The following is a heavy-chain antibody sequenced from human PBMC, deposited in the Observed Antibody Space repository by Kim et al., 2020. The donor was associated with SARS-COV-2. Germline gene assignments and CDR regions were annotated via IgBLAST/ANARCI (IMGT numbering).Heavy chain of an antibody. D-gene: IGHD2-2*01. CDR2: ISGSGGST. CDR3: LSDPMGAYCSSTSCLDV. Sequence: GGSLRLSCAASGFTFSSYAMSWVRQAPGKGLEWVSAISGSGGSTYYADSVKGRFTISRDNSKNTLYLQMNSLRAEDTAVYYCLSDPMGAYCSSTSCLDVWGQGTTVTVSS. V-gene: IGHV3-23*01. J-gene: IGHJ6*02. CDR1: GFTFSSYA.